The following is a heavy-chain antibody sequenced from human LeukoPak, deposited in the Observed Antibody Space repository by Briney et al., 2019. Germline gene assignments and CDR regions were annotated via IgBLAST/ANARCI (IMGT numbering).Heavy chain of an antibody. CDR1: GGSFSGYY. J-gene: IGHJ4*02. D-gene: IGHD3-10*01. CDR3: ARRGRWFGELPDY. Sequence: SETLSLTCAVYGGSFSGYYWSWVRQPPGKGLEGIGEINHSGSTNYNPSLKSRVTISVDTSKTQFSLKLSSVTAADTAVYYCARRGRWFGELPDYWGQGTLVTVSS. V-gene: IGHV4-34*01. CDR2: INHSGST.